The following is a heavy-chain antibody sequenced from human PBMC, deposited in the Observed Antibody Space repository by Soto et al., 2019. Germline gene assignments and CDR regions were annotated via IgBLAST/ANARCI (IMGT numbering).Heavy chain of an antibody. CDR3: AHRRVYGVGIEHRLDAFDI. CDR1: GFSLSTSGVG. CDR2: IYWDDDK. D-gene: IGHD2-21*01. J-gene: IGHJ3*02. Sequence: SGPTLVNPTQTLTLTCTFSGFSLSTSGVGVGWIRQPPGKALEWLALIYWDDDKRYSPSLKSRLTITKDTSKNQVVLTMTNMDPVDTATYYCAHRRVYGVGIEHRLDAFDIWGQGTMVTVSS. V-gene: IGHV2-5*02.